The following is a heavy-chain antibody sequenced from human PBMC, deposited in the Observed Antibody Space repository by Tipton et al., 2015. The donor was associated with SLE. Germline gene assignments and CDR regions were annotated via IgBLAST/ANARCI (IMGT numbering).Heavy chain of an antibody. Sequence: TLSLTCTVSGASVSSHYWNWIRQTPGKGLEWIGYIHYNRDTNYHPSLKSRVTISVDTSKNQFSLKLSSVTAADTAVYYCARGLAMVRGDSMDYWGQGTLVTVSS. CDR2: IHYNRDT. J-gene: IGHJ4*02. CDR1: GASVSSHY. V-gene: IGHV4-59*08. CDR3: ARGLAMVRGDSMDY. D-gene: IGHD3-10*01.